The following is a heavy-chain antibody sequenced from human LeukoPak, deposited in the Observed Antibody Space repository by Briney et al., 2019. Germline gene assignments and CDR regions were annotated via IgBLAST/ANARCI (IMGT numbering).Heavy chain of an antibody. D-gene: IGHD2-21*02. CDR2: IIPIFGTA. V-gene: IGHV1-69*06. Sequence: GASVKVSCKASGGTFSSYAISWVRQAPGQGLEWMGGIIPIFGTASYAQKFQGRVTITADKSTSTAYMELSSLRSEDTAVYYCARQTVTSPFYYYYYYMDVWGKGTTVTVSS. CDR3: ARQTVTSPFYYYYYYMDV. CDR1: GGTFSSYA. J-gene: IGHJ6*03.